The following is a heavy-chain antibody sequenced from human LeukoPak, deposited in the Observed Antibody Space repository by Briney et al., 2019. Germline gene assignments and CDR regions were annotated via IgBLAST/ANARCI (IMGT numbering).Heavy chain of an antibody. D-gene: IGHD1-26*01. CDR1: GFTFSSYS. Sequence: PGGSLRLSCAASGFTFSSYSMNWVRQAPGKGLEWVSSISSSSSYIYYADSVKGRFTISRDNAKNSLYLQMNSLRAEDTAVYYCARVEVGATMGLDYRGQGTLVTVSS. CDR2: ISSSSSYI. V-gene: IGHV3-21*01. CDR3: ARVEVGATMGLDY. J-gene: IGHJ4*02.